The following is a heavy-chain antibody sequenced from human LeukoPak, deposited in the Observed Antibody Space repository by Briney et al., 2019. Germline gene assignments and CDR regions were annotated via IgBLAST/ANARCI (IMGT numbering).Heavy chain of an antibody. J-gene: IGHJ4*02. Sequence: LPGGSLRLSCVASGFTFRTYPMTWVRQAPGKGLEWVAIISGSGGTTHYADSVKGRFTISRDNFKNTLYLQMNSLRGEDTAVYHCAKEKPETTALDYWGQGTLVTVSS. D-gene: IGHD1-1*01. CDR2: ISGSGGTT. CDR3: AKEKPETTALDY. V-gene: IGHV3-23*01. CDR1: GFTFRTYP.